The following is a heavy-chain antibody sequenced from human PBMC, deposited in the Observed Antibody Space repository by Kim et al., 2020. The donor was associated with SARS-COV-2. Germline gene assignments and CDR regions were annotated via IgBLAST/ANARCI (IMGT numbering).Heavy chain of an antibody. D-gene: IGHD4-17*01. V-gene: IGHV4-59*01. CDR3: ARVGTKDYGDLYFDF. J-gene: IGHJ4*02. Sequence: NPSLMRRVTISVDTAKNQFSLKLTSVTAADTSLYYCARVGTKDYGDLYFDFWDQGTLVIVSS.